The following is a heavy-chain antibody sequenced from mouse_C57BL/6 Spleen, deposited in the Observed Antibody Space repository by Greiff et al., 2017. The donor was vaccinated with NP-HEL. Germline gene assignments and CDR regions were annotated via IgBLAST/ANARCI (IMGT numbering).Heavy chain of an antibody. CDR2: INPSNGGT. CDR1: GYTFTSYW. CDR3: ARYTLYYGNYGYAMDY. D-gene: IGHD2-1*01. Sequence: QVQLKQPGTELVKPGASVKLSCKASGYTFTSYWMHWVKQRPGQGLEWIGNINPSNGGTNYNEKFKSKATLTVDKSSSTAYMQLSSLTSEDSAVYYCARYTLYYGNYGYAMDYWGQGTSVTVSS. V-gene: IGHV1-53*01. J-gene: IGHJ4*01.